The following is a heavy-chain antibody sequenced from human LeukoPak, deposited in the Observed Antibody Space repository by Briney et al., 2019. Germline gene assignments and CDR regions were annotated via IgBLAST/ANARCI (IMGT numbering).Heavy chain of an antibody. CDR2: IFYSGST. CDR1: GGSISTSNYY. CDR3: ASNSFDYYGSGSYSVEY. Sequence: SETLALPFTVSGGSISTSNYYWVWIRPPPGKGLEWIGIIFYSGSTYYIPSLRSRVTISLDTSRNQFSLKLNSVTAADTAVYYCASNSFDYYGSGSYSVEYWGQGTMVTVSS. J-gene: IGHJ4*02. D-gene: IGHD3-10*01. V-gene: IGHV4-39*07.